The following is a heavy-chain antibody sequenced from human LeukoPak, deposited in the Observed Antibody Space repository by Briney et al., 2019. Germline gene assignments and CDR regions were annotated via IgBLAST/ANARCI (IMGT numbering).Heavy chain of an antibody. J-gene: IGHJ6*03. CDR3: ARPAQYYYYMDV. CDR2: INHSGST. Sequence: SETLSLTCAVYGGSFSGYYWSWIRQPPGKGLEWIGEINHSGSTNYNPSLKSRVTISVDTSKNQFSLKLSSVTAADTAVYYCARPAQYYYYMDVWGKGTTVTISS. CDR1: GGSFSGYY. V-gene: IGHV4-34*01.